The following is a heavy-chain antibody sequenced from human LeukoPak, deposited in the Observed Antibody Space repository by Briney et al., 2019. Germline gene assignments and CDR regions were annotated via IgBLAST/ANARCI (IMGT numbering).Heavy chain of an antibody. J-gene: IGHJ5*02. Sequence: PGGSLRLSCAASGFTFSDYYMSWIRQAPGKGLEWVSYISSSSTIYYADSVKGRFTISRDNAKNSLYLQMNSLRAEDTAVYYCARVVPAASNWFDPWGQGTLVTVSS. CDR3: ARVVPAASNWFDP. D-gene: IGHD2-2*01. V-gene: IGHV3-11*01. CDR2: ISSSSTI. CDR1: GFTFSDYY.